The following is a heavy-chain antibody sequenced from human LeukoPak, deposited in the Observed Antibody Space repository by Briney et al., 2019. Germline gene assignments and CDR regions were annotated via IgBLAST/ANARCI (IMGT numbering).Heavy chain of an antibody. V-gene: IGHV4-39*01. J-gene: IGHJ6*03. CDR3: ARRGISQGYYMDV. D-gene: IGHD6-13*01. Sequence: PSETLSLTCIVSGGSIGSGDHYWGWIRQPPGKGLEWIGNIYYSGTTYYNPSLKSRVTISVDTSKNQFSLKLSSVTAADTAVFYCARRGISQGYYMDVWGKGTTVTISS. CDR1: GGSIGSGDHY. CDR2: IYYSGTT.